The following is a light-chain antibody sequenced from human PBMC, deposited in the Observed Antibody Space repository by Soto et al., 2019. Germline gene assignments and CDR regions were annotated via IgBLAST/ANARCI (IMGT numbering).Light chain of an antibody. CDR3: QQFAISTT. CDR2: DAP. Sequence: IQITQSPSTLSASVGDRVTITCRASHNIERWMAWYQQKPGKAPSLLIFDAPTLHSGVPSRFSGSGSGTDFTLTISSLQPDDFATYYCQQFAISTTVGQGTKVDIK. J-gene: IGKJ1*01. V-gene: IGKV1-5*01. CDR1: HNIERW.